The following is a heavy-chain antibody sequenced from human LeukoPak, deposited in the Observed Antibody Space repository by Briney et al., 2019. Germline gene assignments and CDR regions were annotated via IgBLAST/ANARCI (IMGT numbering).Heavy chain of an antibody. CDR3: AKGSKWELPIDY. Sequence: GGSLRLSCVASGFTFSNYAMTWVRQAPRKGLEWVSVISGSGGKTYYADSVKGRFTISRDNSKSTLYLQMNSLRAEDTAIYYCAKGSKWELPIDYWGQGILVTVSS. D-gene: IGHD1-26*01. V-gene: IGHV3-23*01. CDR2: ISGSGGKT. CDR1: GFTFSNYA. J-gene: IGHJ4*02.